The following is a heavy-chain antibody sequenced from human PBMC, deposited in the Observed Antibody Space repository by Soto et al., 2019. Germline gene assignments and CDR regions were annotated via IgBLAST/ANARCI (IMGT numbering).Heavy chain of an antibody. CDR1: GGSISSYY. CDR2: IYYSGST. D-gene: IGHD2-2*01. V-gene: IGHV4-59*01. J-gene: IGHJ5*02. CDR3: ERDECRSTSCYNNWFDP. Sequence: PSETLSLTCSVSGGSISSYYWSWIRQPPGKGLEWIGYIYYSGSTNYNPSLKSRVTISVDTSKNQFSLKLSSVTAAETAVYYCERDECRSTSCYNNWFDPWGQGTLVTVSS.